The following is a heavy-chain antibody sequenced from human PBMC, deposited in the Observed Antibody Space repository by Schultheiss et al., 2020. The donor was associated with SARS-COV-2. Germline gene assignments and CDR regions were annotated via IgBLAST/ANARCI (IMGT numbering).Heavy chain of an antibody. Sequence: GSLRLSCTVSGGSISSYYWSWIRQPPGKGLEWIGYIYYSGSTYYNPSLKSRVTISVDTSKNQFSLKLSSVTAADTAVYYCAREWYSSSDFGMDVWGQGTTVTVSS. J-gene: IGHJ6*02. CDR1: GGSISSYY. CDR2: IYYSGST. V-gene: IGHV4-59*01. CDR3: AREWYSSSDFGMDV. D-gene: IGHD6-6*01.